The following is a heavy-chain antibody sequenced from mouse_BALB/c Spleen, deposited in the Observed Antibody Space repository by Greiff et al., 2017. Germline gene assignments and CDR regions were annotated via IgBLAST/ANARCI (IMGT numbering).Heavy chain of an antibody. V-gene: IGHV2-6-7*01. CDR3: ARDGGGGGDAMDY. Sequence: QVQLKESGPGLVAPSQSLSITCTVSGFSLTGYGVNWVRQPPGKGLEWLGMIWGDGSTDYNSALKSRLSISKDNSKSQVFLKMNSLQTDDTARYYCARDGGGGGDAMDYWGQGTSVTVSS. J-gene: IGHJ4*01. CDR1: GFSLTGYG. CDR2: IWGDGST.